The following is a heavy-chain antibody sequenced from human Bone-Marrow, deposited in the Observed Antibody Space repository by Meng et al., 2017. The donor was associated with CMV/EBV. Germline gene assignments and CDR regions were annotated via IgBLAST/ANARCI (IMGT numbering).Heavy chain of an antibody. J-gene: IGHJ4*02. Sequence: ASVKVSCKASGYTFTGYYMHWVRQAPGQGLEWMGWINPNSGGTNYAQKFQGRVTMTRDTSISTAYTELSRLRSDDTAVYYGARAVLIQLSWVGYCGQGTRVTVSS. CDR1: GYTFTGYY. CDR2: INPNSGGT. V-gene: IGHV1-2*02. D-gene: IGHD1-1*01. CDR3: ARAVLIQLSWVGY.